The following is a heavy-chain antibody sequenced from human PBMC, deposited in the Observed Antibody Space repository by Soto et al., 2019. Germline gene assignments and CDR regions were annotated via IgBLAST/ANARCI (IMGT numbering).Heavy chain of an antibody. V-gene: IGHV3-9*01. J-gene: IGHJ4*02. CDR3: AKDRGWLLYFDY. CDR2: ISWNSGSI. Sequence: PGGSLRLSCAASGFTFDDYAMHWVRQAPGKGLEWVSGISWNSGSIGYADSVKGRFTISRDNAKNSLYLQMNSLRAEDTALYYCAKDRGWLLYFDYWGQGTLVTVSS. D-gene: IGHD3-9*01. CDR1: GFTFDDYA.